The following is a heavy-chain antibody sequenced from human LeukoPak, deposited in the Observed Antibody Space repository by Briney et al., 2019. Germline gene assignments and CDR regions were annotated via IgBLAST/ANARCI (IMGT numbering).Heavy chain of an antibody. Sequence: PGGSLRLSCAASGFTFSSYSMNWVRQAPGKGLEWVSSISSSSSYIYYADSVKGRFTISRDNAKNSLYLQMNSLRAEDTAVYYCAKDKEKRSGYSTSLDYWGQGTLVTVSS. D-gene: IGHD3-22*01. CDR2: ISSSSSYI. J-gene: IGHJ4*02. CDR3: AKDKEKRSGYSTSLDY. V-gene: IGHV3-21*01. CDR1: GFTFSSYS.